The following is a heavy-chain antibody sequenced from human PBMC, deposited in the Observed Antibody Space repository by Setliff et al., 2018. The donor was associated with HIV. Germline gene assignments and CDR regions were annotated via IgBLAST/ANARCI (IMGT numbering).Heavy chain of an antibody. CDR2: IDYSGSA. CDR1: GGSVNSATYY. D-gene: IGHD5-18*01. CDR3: AGEGKTAMVTKYFDY. J-gene: IGHJ4*02. V-gene: IGHV4-31*03. Sequence: PSETLSLTCTVSGGSVNSATYYWSWIRQHPGKGLEWIGYIDYSGSAFYNPSLKSRITISVDTSKNQFSLRMKSVTAADTAMYYCAGEGKTAMVTKYFDYWGQGTMVTVSS.